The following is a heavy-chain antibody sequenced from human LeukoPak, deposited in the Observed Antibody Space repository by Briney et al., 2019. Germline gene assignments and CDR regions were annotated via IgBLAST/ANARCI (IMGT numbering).Heavy chain of an antibody. CDR2: IYHSGST. CDR3: ARGGFPFDY. V-gene: IGHV4-38-2*02. Sequence: SETLSLTCTVSGYSISSGYYWGWIRQPPGKGLEWIGSIYHSGSTYCNPSLKSRVTISVDTSKNQFSLKLSSVTAADTAVYYCARGGFPFDYWGQGTLVTVSS. CDR1: GYSISSGYY. D-gene: IGHD5-12*01. J-gene: IGHJ4*02.